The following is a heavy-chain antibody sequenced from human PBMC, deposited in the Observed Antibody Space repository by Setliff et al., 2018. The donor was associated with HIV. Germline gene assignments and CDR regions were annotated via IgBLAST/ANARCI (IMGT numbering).Heavy chain of an antibody. CDR2: VYYGGST. Sequence: SETLSLTCIVSGASISSQYWSWIRQPAGKGLEWIGRVYYGGSTDYNPALKNRVAISVDTSRNRVSLKMTSVTTADTAVYYCARVLFKVNSGTYYALGYWGQGTLVTVSS. D-gene: IGHD1-26*01. CDR1: GASISSQY. J-gene: IGHJ4*02. CDR3: ARVLFKVNSGTYYALGY. V-gene: IGHV4-59*11.